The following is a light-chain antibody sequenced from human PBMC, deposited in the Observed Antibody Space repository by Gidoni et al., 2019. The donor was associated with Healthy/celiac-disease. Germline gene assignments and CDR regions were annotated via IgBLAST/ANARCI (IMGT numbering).Light chain of an antibody. CDR2: DAS. CDR3: QQYNSYSWT. Sequence: DIKMTQSPSTLSASVGDRVTITCRASQSISSWLAWYQQKPGKAPKLLIYDASSLDSGVPSRFSGSGSGTEFTPTSSSPQPDYFATYYCQQYNSYSWTFGQGTKVEIK. V-gene: IGKV1-5*01. CDR1: QSISSW. J-gene: IGKJ1*01.